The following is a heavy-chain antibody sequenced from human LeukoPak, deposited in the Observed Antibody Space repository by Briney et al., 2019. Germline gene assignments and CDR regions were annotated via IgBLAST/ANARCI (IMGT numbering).Heavy chain of an antibody. Sequence: PGGSLRLSCAAPGFTFSSYAMSWVRQAPGKGLEWVSAISGSGGSTYYADSVKGRFTISRDNAKNSLYLQMNSLRAEDTAVYYCARAMVRESLDYWGQGTLVTVSS. V-gene: IGHV3-23*01. CDR1: GFTFSSYA. J-gene: IGHJ4*02. CDR3: ARAMVRESLDY. D-gene: IGHD3-10*01. CDR2: ISGSGGST.